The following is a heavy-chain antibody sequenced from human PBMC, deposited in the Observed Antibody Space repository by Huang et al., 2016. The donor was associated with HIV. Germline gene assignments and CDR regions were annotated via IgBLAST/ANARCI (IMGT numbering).Heavy chain of an antibody. D-gene: IGHD3-22*01. V-gene: IGHV4-30-4*08. J-gene: IGHJ4*02. Sequence: QVQLQESGPGLVKPSQTLSLKCTVSGNSIRSGGHYWSWIRQPPGKGLEWIGFIYYSGRTYYNPALKSRGTISVDTSKNQFSLKLGSVTAADAAVYYCARSLYDSSGSSLNYFDYWGLGTLVTVSS. CDR2: IYYSGRT. CDR3: ARSLYDSSGSSLNYFDY. CDR1: GNSIRSGGHY.